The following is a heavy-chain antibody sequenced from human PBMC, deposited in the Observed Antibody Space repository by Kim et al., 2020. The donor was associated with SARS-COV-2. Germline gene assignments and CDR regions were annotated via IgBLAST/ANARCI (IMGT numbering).Heavy chain of an antibody. V-gene: IGHV3-11*03. Sequence: GGSLRLSCAASGFTFSDYYMSWIRQAPGKGLEWVSYISSSSSYTNYADSVKGRFTISRDNAKNSLYLQMNSLRAEDTAVYYCASIYRGYSSYSDYWGQGTLVTVSS. J-gene: IGHJ4*02. CDR2: ISSSSSYT. D-gene: IGHD5-18*01. CDR3: ASIYRGYSSYSDY. CDR1: GFTFSDYY.